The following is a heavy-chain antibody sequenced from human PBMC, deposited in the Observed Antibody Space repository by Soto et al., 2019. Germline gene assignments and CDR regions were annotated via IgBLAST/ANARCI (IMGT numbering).Heavy chain of an antibody. V-gene: IGHV4-34*01. J-gene: IGHJ4*02. CDR2: INHSGST. Sequence: SETLYLTCAVYGGSFNGYYLSWIRQPPGKGLEWIGEINHSGSTNYNPSLKSRVTISVDTSKNQFSLKLSSVTAADTAVYYCARDEQYFDYWGQGTLVTVSS. CDR1: GGSFNGYY. CDR3: ARDEQYFDY. D-gene: IGHD6-13*01.